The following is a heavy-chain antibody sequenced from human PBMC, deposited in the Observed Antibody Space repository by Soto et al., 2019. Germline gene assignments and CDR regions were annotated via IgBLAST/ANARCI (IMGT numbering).Heavy chain of an antibody. CDR1: GFTFSNYA. CDR2: ISGSGGST. Sequence: EVQLLESGGDLVQPGGSLRLSCAASGFTFSNYAMSWVRQAPGSGLEWVSSISGSGGSTFYTNSVKGRFTISRDNFRNTLDLQMNSLRVEEASVYYCAKGVDSSNWYPVYFDYWGQGTLVTVSS. J-gene: IGHJ4*02. V-gene: IGHV3-23*01. CDR3: AKGVDSSNWYPVYFDY. D-gene: IGHD6-13*01.